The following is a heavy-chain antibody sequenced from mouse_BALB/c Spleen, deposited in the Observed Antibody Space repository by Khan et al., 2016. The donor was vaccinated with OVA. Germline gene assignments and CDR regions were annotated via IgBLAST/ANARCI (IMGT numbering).Heavy chain of an antibody. D-gene: IGHD1-1*02. CDR3: AKQLWCPYYGMDY. V-gene: IGHV2-6-5*01. CDR2: IWGDGST. J-gene: IGHJ4*01. CDR1: GFSLTDHG. Sequence: QVQLKQSGPGLLAPSQSLSITCTVSGFSLTDHGVSWIHQPPGKGLEWLVVIWGDGSTYYNSVLKSRLNISKDNSKTHVFLKMNSLETDATAMYYSAKQLWCPYYGMDYWGQGTSVTVSS.